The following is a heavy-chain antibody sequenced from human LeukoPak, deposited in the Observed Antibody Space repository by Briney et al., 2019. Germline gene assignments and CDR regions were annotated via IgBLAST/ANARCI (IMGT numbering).Heavy chain of an antibody. CDR1: GFTFSNYW. CDR2: INSDGSST. D-gene: IGHD3-9*01. CDR3: GRELDWLPTLDY. V-gene: IGHV3-74*03. Sequence: PGRSLRLSCAASGFTFSNYWMHWVRQAPGKGLVWVSRINSDGSSTMYADSVKGRFTISRDNAKNTLYLQMNSLRAEDTAVYYCGRELDWLPTLDYWGQGTLVTVSS. J-gene: IGHJ4*02.